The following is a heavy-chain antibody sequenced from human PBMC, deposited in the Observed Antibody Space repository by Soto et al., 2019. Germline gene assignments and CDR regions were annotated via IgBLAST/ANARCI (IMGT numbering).Heavy chain of an antibody. V-gene: IGHV1-18*04. CDR1: GYTFTSYG. Sequence: ASVKLSCKASGYTFTSYGISWVRQAPGQGLEWMGWISAYNGNTNYAQKLHGRVTMTTDTSTSTAYMERRSLRSDDTAVYYCARAGYCGGGSCYDSSWFDPGGQGTLVTVSS. J-gene: IGHJ5*02. CDR3: ARAGYCGGGSCYDSSWFDP. CDR2: ISAYNGNT. D-gene: IGHD2-15*01.